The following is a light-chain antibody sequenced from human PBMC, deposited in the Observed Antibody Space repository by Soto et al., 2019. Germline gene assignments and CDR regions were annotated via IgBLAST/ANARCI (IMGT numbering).Light chain of an antibody. CDR3: NSFTNTITFV. CDR1: SNDIGGSKY. CDR2: EVS. V-gene: IGLV2-14*01. J-gene: IGLJ1*01. Sequence: QSALTQPASVSGSPGQSITISCTGTSNDIGGSKYVSWYQHHPGKAPKLVIYEVSNRPSGASNRFSGSKSGNTASLTISGLQADDEAEYYCNSFTNTITFVFGTGTKLTVL.